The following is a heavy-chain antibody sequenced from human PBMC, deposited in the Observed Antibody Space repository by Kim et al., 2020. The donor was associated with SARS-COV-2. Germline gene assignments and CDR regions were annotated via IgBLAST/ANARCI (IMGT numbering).Heavy chain of an antibody. J-gene: IGHJ4*02. CDR3: ARHVMGGSYYPGGRD. Sequence: ASVKVSCKASGYTFTSYGISWVRQAPGQGLEWMGWISAYNGNTNYAQKLQGRVTMTTDTSTSTAYMELRSLRSDDTAVYYCARHVMGGSYYPGGRDWGQGTLVTVSS. CDR1: GYTFTSYG. CDR2: ISAYNGNT. V-gene: IGHV1-18*01. D-gene: IGHD1-26*01.